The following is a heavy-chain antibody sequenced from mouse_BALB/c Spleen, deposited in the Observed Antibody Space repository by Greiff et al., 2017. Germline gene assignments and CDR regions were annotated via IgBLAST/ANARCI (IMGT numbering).Heavy chain of an antibody. CDR3: TTYDDYAMDY. Sequence: EVQVVESGGGLVQPGGSMKLSCVASGFTFSSYWMSWVRQSPEKGLEWVAEIRLKSDNYATHYAESVKGKFTISRDDSKSRLYLQMNSLRAEDTGIYYCTTYDDYAMDYWGQGTSVTVSS. CDR1: GFTFSSYW. D-gene: IGHD2-12*01. CDR2: IRLKSDNYAT. V-gene: IGHV6-6*02. J-gene: IGHJ4*01.